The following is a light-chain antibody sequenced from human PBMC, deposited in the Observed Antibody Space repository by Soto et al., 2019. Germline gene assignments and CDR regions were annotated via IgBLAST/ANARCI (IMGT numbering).Light chain of an antibody. CDR2: DAS. J-gene: IGKJ5*01. Sequence: EIVMTQSPATLSVSPGDRATLSCRASQSVDNDLAWYQQKPGQPPRLLIYDASTRATGIPARFSGSQSGTEFTLTISSLLSEDFAVYYCQQRQYWPPITFGQGTHWRL. CDR1: QSVDND. CDR3: QQRQYWPPIT. V-gene: IGKV3D-15*01.